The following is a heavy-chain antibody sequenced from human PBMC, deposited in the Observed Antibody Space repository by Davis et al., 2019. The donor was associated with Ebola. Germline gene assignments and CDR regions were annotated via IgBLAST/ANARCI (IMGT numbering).Heavy chain of an antibody. CDR1: GGSISSSSYY. J-gene: IGHJ6*02. CDR3: GRGSGYSSRGGYYYYYGMDV. D-gene: IGHD6-13*01. Sequence: SETLSLTCTVSGGSISSSSYYWSWIRQPPGKGLEWIGYIYYSGSTNYNPSLKSRVTISVDTSKNQFSLRLSSVTAADTAVYYCGRGSGYSSRGGYYYYYGMDVWGQGTTVTVSS. V-gene: IGHV4-61*01. CDR2: IYYSGST.